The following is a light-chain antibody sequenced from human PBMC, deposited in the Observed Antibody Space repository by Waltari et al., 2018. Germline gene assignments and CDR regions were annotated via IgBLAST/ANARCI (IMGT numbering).Light chain of an antibody. CDR2: VNSDGSH. CDR3: QTGGHGTWV. CDR1: SGHSSNI. J-gene: IGLJ3*02. Sequence: QLVLTQSPSASASLGASVKLTCTLSSGHSSNIIAWLQQQPKRGPRFLMKVNSDGSHSKGDEIPDRFSGSSSGAERYLTISSLQSEDEADYYCQTGGHGTWVFGGGTKLTGL. V-gene: IGLV4-69*01.